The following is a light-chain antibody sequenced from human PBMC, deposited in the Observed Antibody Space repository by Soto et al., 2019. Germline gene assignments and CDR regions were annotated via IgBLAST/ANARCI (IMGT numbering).Light chain of an antibody. CDR1: SSDVGGYNY. Sequence: QSVLTQPASVSGSPGQSITISCTGTSSDVGGYNYVSWYQQHPGKAPKLMIYEDSNRPSGVSNRFSGSKSGNTASLTISGLQAEDEADYYCSSYTSSSKVFGTGTKLTVL. CDR2: EDS. V-gene: IGLV2-14*01. J-gene: IGLJ1*01. CDR3: SSYTSSSKV.